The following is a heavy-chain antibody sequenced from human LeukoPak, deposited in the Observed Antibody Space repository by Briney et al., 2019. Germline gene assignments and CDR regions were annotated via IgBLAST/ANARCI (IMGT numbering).Heavy chain of an antibody. D-gene: IGHD2-2*01. CDR3: ARYGVSSSTSYIDF. Sequence: PGGSLRLSCAASGFTFSTYAMIWVRQAPGEGRKCVSCITGDSAYIYYAHSVKGRFTISRDNAKNSMYLQMNRLRVEDNAVYYCARYGVSSSTSYIDFWGQGTLVTVSS. CDR2: ITGDSAYI. CDR1: GFTFSTYA. V-gene: IGHV3-21*01. J-gene: IGHJ4*02.